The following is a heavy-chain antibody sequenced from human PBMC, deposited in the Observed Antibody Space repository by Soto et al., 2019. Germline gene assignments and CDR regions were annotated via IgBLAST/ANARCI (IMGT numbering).Heavy chain of an antibody. V-gene: IGHV4-59*01. CDR3: ARLQWYYDSSGHPGGYYFDY. CDR2: IYYSGST. J-gene: IGHJ4*02. CDR1: GGSISSYY. D-gene: IGHD3-22*01. Sequence: SETLSLTCTVSGGSISSYYWSWIRQPPGKGLEWIGYIYYSGSTNYNPSLKSRVTISVDTSKNQFSPKLSSVTAADTAVYYCARLQWYYDSSGHPGGYYFDYWGQGTLVTVSS.